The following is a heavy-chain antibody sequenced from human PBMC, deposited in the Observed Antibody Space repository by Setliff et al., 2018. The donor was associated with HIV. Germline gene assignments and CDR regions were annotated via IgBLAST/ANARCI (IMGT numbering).Heavy chain of an antibody. D-gene: IGHD3-22*01. CDR1: GGSFSSGGYY. J-gene: IGHJ4*02. CDR2: IYNSGST. CDR3: ARREATYYYDTRYFDY. Sequence: PSETLSLTCTVSGGSFSSGGYYWTWIRQHPGEGLEWIGHIYNSGSTYYNPSLKSRVTISVDTSKNQFSLKVTSVTAADTAVYYCARREATYYYDTRYFDYWGQGTLVTVSS. V-gene: IGHV4-31*03.